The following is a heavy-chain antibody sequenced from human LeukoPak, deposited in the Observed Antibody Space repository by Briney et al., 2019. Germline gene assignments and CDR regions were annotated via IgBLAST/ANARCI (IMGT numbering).Heavy chain of an antibody. CDR2: ISSNGGGT. J-gene: IGHJ3*02. V-gene: IGHV3-64D*06. CDR3: VKDFAFAFDI. Sequence: QAGGSLRLSCVASGFPFSNHGMHWVRQAPGKGLDYVSAISSNGGGTYYADSVKGRFTISRDNSRNTLYLQMSSLRAEDTAVYYCVKDFAFAFDIWGQGTMVTVSS. CDR1: GFPFSNHG.